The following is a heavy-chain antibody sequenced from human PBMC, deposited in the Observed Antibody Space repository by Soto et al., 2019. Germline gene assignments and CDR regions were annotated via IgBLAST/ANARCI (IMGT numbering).Heavy chain of an antibody. CDR2: IYHSGST. Sequence: QVQLQESGPGLVKPSGTLSLTCAVSIGSISSSNWWSWVCQPPGKGLEWFGEIYHSGSTNYNPSLKSRVTISVDETKNQFCLNLSSVTAAYTAVYYCARSVRSSTSCYAGILDYWGQGTLVTVSS. V-gene: IGHV4-4*02. CDR1: IGSISSSNW. D-gene: IGHD2-2*01. J-gene: IGHJ4*02. CDR3: ARSVRSSTSCYAGILDY.